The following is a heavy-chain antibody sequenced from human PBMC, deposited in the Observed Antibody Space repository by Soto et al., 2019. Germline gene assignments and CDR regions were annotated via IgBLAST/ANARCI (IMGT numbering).Heavy chain of an antibody. V-gene: IGHV3-9*01. CDR2: ISWNSGSI. J-gene: IGHJ4*02. CDR3: AKEFCGDDCYRFDY. CDR1: GFTLDDYG. D-gene: IGHD2-21*01. Sequence: DVQLVESGGGLVQPGRSLRLSCAASGFTLDDYGMHWVRHAPGKGLEWVSGISWNSGSIDYADSVKGRFTISRDNAKNSLYLQMNSLSAEDSALYYCAKEFCGDDCYRFDYWGQGTLVTVSS.